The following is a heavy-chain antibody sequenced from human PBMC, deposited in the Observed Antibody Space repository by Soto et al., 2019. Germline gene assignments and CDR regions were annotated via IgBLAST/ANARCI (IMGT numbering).Heavy chain of an antibody. V-gene: IGHV4-4*07. CDR1: GGSISSYY. D-gene: IGHD6-13*01. CDR2: IYTSGST. Sequence: SETLSLTCTVSGGSISSYYWSWIRRPAGKGLEWIGRIYTSGSTNYNPSLKRRVTMSVDTSKNKFSLKMSSVSAADTAVYYCARDRKAAAGTGGMDVWGQGTTVTVSS. J-gene: IGHJ6*02. CDR3: ARDRKAAAGTGGMDV.